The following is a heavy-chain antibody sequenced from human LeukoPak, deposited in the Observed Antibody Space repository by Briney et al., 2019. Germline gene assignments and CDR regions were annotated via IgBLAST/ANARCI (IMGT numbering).Heavy chain of an antibody. CDR2: IYYSGST. CDR3: ASYSSGWYSSDY. J-gene: IGHJ4*02. D-gene: IGHD6-19*01. CDR1: GGSISSSSYN. Sequence: SETLSLTCTVSGGSISSSSYNWGWIRQPPGKGLEWIGSIYYSGSTYYNPSLKSRVTISVDTSKNQFSLKLSSVTAADTAVYYCASYSSGWYSSDYWGQGTLVTVSS. V-gene: IGHV4-39*01.